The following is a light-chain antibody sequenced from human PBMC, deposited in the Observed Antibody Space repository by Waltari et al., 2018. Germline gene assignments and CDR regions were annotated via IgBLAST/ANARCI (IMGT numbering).Light chain of an antibody. Sequence: QSVLTQPPSVSGAPGQRVTISCTGSGSNIGAGYEVHWYQQLPRAAPTLLIYGSSSRPLGVPDRFFGSTSGTSASLAITGLQAEDEADYYCQSYDTSLSVVFGGGTKLTVL. V-gene: IGLV1-40*01. CDR1: GSNIGAGYE. CDR3: QSYDTSLSVV. CDR2: GSS. J-gene: IGLJ3*02.